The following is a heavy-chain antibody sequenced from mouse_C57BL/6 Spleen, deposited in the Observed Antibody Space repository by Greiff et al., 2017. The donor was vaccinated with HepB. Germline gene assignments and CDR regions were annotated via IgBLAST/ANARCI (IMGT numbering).Heavy chain of an antibody. V-gene: IGHV1-19*01. CDR1: GYTFTDYY. CDR3: ARYWLRYFDV. Sequence: VQLQQSGPVLVKPGASVKMSCKASGYTFTDYYMNWVKQSHGKSLEWIGVINPYNGGTSYNQKFKGKATLTVDKSSSTAYMELNSLTSEDSAVYYCARYWLRYFDVWGTGTTVTVSS. J-gene: IGHJ1*03. D-gene: IGHD1-2*01. CDR2: INPYNGGT.